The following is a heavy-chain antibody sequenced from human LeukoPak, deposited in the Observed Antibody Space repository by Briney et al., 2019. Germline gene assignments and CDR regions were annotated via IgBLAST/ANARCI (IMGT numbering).Heavy chain of an antibody. CDR3: ARVGVVVPAAPPNWFDP. Sequence: SETLSLTCAVYGGSFSGYYWSWIRQPPGKGLEWIGKINHSGSTNYNPSLKSRVTISVDTSKNQFSLKLSSVTAADTAVYYCARVGVVVPAAPPNWFDPWGQGTLVTVSS. V-gene: IGHV4-34*01. J-gene: IGHJ5*02. CDR1: GGSFSGYY. CDR2: INHSGST. D-gene: IGHD2-2*01.